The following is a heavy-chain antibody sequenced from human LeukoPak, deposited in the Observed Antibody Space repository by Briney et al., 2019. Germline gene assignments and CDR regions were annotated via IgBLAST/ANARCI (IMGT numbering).Heavy chain of an antibody. CDR3: ARETPYGSGSYPFDY. V-gene: IGHV4-39*07. D-gene: IGHD3-10*01. J-gene: IGHJ4*02. Sequence: SETLSLTCNVSGGAGFNSEYYWGWIRQSPGGGLEWIGSMYYSGITYYNPSLKSRVTISVDTSKKQFSLKLSSVTAADTAVYYCARETPYGSGSYPFDYWGQGILVTVSS. CDR2: MYYSGIT. CDR1: GGAGFNSEYY.